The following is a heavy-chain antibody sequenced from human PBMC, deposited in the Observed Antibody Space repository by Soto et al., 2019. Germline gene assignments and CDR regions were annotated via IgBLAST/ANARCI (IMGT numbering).Heavy chain of an antibody. CDR1: GFTFRTYN. J-gene: IGHJ4*02. Sequence: EVELVESGGGLVKPGESLKLSCAASGFTFRTYNMIWVRQAPGKGLEWLASVSSGSSNTYYAASVKGRFTISRDNAQNSLFLQINSLSAEDTAVYYCARQYPSSSRHFDHWGQGTLVTVSA. CDR2: VSSGSSNT. D-gene: IGHD6-6*01. CDR3: ARQYPSSSRHFDH. V-gene: IGHV3-21*01.